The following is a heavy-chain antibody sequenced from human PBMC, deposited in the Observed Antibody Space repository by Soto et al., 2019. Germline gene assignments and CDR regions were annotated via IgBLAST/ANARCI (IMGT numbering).Heavy chain of an antibody. D-gene: IGHD2-2*01. J-gene: IGHJ4*02. CDR2: ISYDGSNK. CDR3: ATEVPTNPLDY. Sequence: XGALGLSCARAGMTFVSSGTPGVRQAPGKGLEWVAMISYDGSNKTYAGSVKGRLTISRDNSKSTLYLQMNSLRSDDTALYYCATEVPTNPLDYCGQGTLVIVSS. V-gene: IGHV3-30*03. CDR1: GMTFVSSG.